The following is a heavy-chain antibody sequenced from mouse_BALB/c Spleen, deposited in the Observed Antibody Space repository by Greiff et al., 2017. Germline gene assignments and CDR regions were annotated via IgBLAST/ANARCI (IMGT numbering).Heavy chain of an antibody. Sequence: EVQRVESGGGLVQPGGSRKLSCAASGFTFSSFGMHWVRQAPEKGLEWVAYISSGSSTIYYADTVKGRFTISRDNPKNTLFLQMTSLRSEDTAMYYCASDYGSSNAMDYWGQGTSVTVSS. V-gene: IGHV5-17*02. CDR3: ASDYGSSNAMDY. CDR2: ISSGSSTI. D-gene: IGHD1-1*01. J-gene: IGHJ4*01. CDR1: GFTFSSFG.